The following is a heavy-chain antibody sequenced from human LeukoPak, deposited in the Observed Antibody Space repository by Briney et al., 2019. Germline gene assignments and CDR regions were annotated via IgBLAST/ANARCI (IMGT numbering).Heavy chain of an antibody. CDR3: ARELAGHFYGSGSSFDY. V-gene: IGHV3-7*01. D-gene: IGHD3-10*01. Sequence: GGSLRLSCAASGFTFSNYWMSWVRQAPGKGLEWVSNTRQDGSEKYYVDSVKGRFTISRDNAKNSLYLQMNSLRAEDTAVYYCARELAGHFYGSGSSFDYWRQGTLVTVSS. J-gene: IGHJ4*02. CDR2: TRQDGSEK. CDR1: GFTFSNYW.